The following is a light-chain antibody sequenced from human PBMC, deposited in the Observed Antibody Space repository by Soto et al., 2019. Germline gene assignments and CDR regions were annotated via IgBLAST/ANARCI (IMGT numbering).Light chain of an antibody. CDR1: QTVSSNF. J-gene: IGKJ1*01. CDR3: QQYGSSPSWT. CDR2: DAS. Sequence: IVLTQCPVTLSLSRGDRATLSCMSSQTVSSNFLAWYQEKPGQGPRLLIYDASNRATGIPARFSGSGSGTDFTLTISSLEPEDFAVYYCQQYGSSPSWTFGQGTKVDIK. V-gene: IGKV3-20*01.